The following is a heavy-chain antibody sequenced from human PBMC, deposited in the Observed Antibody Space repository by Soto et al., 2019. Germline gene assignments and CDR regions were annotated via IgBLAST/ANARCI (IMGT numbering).Heavy chain of an antibody. Sequence: GGSLRLSCAASGFTFSNAWMNWVRQAPGTGLAWVGRIKSKTDGGTTDYAAPVKGRFTISRDDSKNTLYLQMNSLKTEDTAVYYCTTAPDPYYGSGSYYYYYGMDVWGQGTTVTVSS. J-gene: IGHJ6*02. V-gene: IGHV3-15*07. CDR3: TTAPDPYYGSGSYYYYYGMDV. CDR2: IKSKTDGGTT. CDR1: GFTFSNAW. D-gene: IGHD3-10*01.